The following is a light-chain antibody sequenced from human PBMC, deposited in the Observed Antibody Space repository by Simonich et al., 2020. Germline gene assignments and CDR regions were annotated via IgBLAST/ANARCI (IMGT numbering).Light chain of an antibody. CDR3: QQYYSTPFT. V-gene: IGKV4-1*01. Sequence: DIVMTQSPDSLAVSLGERATINCKSSQSVLYSSNNKNYLAWYQQKPGQPPKLLIYWASTRECGVPDRFSGSGSGTDFTLTSSSLQAEDVAVYYCQQYYSTPFTFGPGTKVDIK. J-gene: IGKJ3*01. CDR1: QSVLYSSNNKNY. CDR2: WAS.